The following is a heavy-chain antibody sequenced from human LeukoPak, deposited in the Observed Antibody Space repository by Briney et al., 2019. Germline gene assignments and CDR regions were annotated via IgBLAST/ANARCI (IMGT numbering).Heavy chain of an antibody. CDR3: ATAKYDYGDPVGWFDP. J-gene: IGHJ5*02. V-gene: IGHV3-53*01. CDR2: IISTGTT. CDR1: GFTVSSNY. Sequence: GGSLRLSCAASGFTVSSNYMTWVRQAPGKGLEWVSGIISTGTTYYADSVRGRFTISRDNSKNTLYLLMTSLRVEDTAVYYCATAKYDYGDPVGWFDPWGPGTLVTVSS. D-gene: IGHD4-17*01.